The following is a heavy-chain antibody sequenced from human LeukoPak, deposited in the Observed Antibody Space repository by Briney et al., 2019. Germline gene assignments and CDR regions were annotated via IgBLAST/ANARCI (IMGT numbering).Heavy chain of an antibody. J-gene: IGHJ3*02. V-gene: IGHV1-18*01. D-gene: IGHD3-22*01. CDR3: ARELYDSSGYYHFDI. CDR2: ISAYNGNT. Sequence: GASVKVSCKASGYTFTSYGISWVRQAPGQGLEWMGWISAYNGNTNYAQKLQGRVTMTTDTSTSTAYMELRSLRSDDTAVYYCARELYDSSGYYHFDIWGQGTMVTVSS. CDR1: GYTFTSYG.